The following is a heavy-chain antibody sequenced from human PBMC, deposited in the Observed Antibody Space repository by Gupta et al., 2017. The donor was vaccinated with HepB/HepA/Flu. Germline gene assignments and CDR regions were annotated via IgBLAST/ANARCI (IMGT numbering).Heavy chain of an antibody. V-gene: IGHV3-30*18. J-gene: IGHJ4*02. Sequence: QVQLVEPGGGVVQPGRSLRLSCAASGFPFSSYGLHWVRQAPGKGLEWVAVRSYDGSNKYYADSVKGRFTIARDNSKNTLYLQMNSLRAEDTAVYYCAKSQKWYSSPEYYFDYWGQGTLVTVSS. D-gene: IGHD6-13*01. CDR2: RSYDGSNK. CDR3: AKSQKWYSSPEYYFDY. CDR1: GFPFSSYG.